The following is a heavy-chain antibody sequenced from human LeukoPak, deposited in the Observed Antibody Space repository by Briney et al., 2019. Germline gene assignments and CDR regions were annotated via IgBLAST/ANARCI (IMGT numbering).Heavy chain of an antibody. CDR1: GFPFSSYG. CDR2: ISSGSSYI. D-gene: IGHD3-3*01. V-gene: IGHV3-21*01. CDR3: ARVPYDFWSGYANYYYYMDV. Sequence: TGGSLRLSCAASGFPFSSYGMSWVRQAPGKGLEWVSIISSGSSYIHYADSVKGRFTISRDNAKNSLYLQMNSLRAEDTAVYYCARVPYDFWSGYANYYYYMDVWGKGTTVTVSS. J-gene: IGHJ6*03.